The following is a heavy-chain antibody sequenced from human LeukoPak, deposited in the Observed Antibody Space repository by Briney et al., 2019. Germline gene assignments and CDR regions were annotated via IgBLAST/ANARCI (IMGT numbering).Heavy chain of an antibody. CDR1: GGSISSSSYY. V-gene: IGHV4-39*01. J-gene: IGHJ4*02. Sequence: SETLSLTCTVSGGSISSSSYYWGWIRQPPGKGLEWIGSIYYSGSTYYNPSLKSRVTISVDTSKNQFSLKLSSVTAADTAVYYCASLRERVSNWGQGTLVTVSS. CDR3: ASLRERVSN. CDR2: IYYSGST.